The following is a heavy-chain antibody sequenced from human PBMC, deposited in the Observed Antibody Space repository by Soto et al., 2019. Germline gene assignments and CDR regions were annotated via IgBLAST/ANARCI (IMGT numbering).Heavy chain of an antibody. CDR2: IIPILDIA. D-gene: IGHD4-17*01. CDR3: ARDEFGDPGLY. J-gene: IGHJ4*02. V-gene: IGHV1-69*04. CDR1: GGTFNTYP. Sequence: GASVKVSCKTSGGTFNTYPISWVRQAPGQGLEWMGTIIPILDIANYAQKFQGRVTITRDTSASTAYMELSSLRSDDTAVYYCARDEFGDPGLYWGQGTLVTVSS.